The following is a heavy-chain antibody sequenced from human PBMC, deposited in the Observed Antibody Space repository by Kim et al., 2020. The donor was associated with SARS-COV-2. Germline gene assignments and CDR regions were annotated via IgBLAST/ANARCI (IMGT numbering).Heavy chain of an antibody. D-gene: IGHD3-16*02. CDR2: IRSKAYGGTT. J-gene: IGHJ4*02. CDR1: GFTFGDYA. CDR3: TPYYDYVWGSYRFRY. V-gene: IGHV3-49*03. Sequence: GGSLRLSCTASGFTFGDYAMSWFRQAPGKGLEWVGFIRSKAYGGTTEYAASVKGRFTISRDDSKSIAYLQMNSLKTEDTAVYYCTPYYDYVWGSYRFRYWGQGTLVTVSS.